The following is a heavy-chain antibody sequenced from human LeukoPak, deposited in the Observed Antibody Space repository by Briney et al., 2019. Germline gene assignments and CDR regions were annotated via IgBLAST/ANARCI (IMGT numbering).Heavy chain of an antibody. CDR2: ISSSSAYI. Sequence: GGSLRLSCAASGFTFSIYSMNWVRQAPGKGLEWVSSISSSSAYIYYADSVKGRFTISRDNAKNSLYLQMNSLRAEDTAVYYCARSYSSSRGTFDYLGQGTLVTVSS. CDR1: GFTFSIYS. D-gene: IGHD6-6*01. CDR3: ARSYSSSRGTFDY. J-gene: IGHJ4*02. V-gene: IGHV3-21*01.